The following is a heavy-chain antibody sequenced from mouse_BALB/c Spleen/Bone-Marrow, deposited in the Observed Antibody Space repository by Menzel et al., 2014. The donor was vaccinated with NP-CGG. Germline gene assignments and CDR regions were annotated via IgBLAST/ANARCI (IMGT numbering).Heavy chain of an antibody. CDR2: IDPANGNT. D-gene: IGHD2-4*01. CDR1: GFNIKDTY. CDR3: ARERDYDYAYAMDY. J-gene: IGHJ4*01. Sequence: EVKLVESGAELVKPGASVKLSCTASGFNIKDTYMHWVKQRPEQGLEWIGRIDPANGNTKYDPKFQGKATITADTSSNIAYLQLSSLTSEDTAVYYCARERDYDYAYAMDYWGQGTSVTVSS. V-gene: IGHV14-3*02.